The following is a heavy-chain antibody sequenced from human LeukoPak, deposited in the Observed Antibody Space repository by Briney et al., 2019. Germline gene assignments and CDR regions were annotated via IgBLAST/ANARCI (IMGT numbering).Heavy chain of an antibody. CDR2: IYYSGST. Sequence: SETLSLTCTVSGGSISSSSYYWGWIRQPPGKGLEWIGSIYYSGSTYYNPSLKSRVTISVDTSKNQFSLKLSSVTAADTAVYYCAGVTAMVFRDYYYMDVWGKGTTVTVSS. D-gene: IGHD5-18*01. CDR3: AGVTAMVFRDYYYMDV. J-gene: IGHJ6*03. CDR1: GGSISSSSYY. V-gene: IGHV4-39*07.